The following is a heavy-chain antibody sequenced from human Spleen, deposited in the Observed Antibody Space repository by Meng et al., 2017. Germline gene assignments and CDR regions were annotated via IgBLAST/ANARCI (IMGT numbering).Heavy chain of an antibody. CDR3: ARDRPKNWNDVQGWFDP. D-gene: IGHD1-1*01. V-gene: IGHV1-18*01. CDR2: ISAYNGNT. CDR1: GYTFTSYG. J-gene: IGHJ5*02. Sequence: ASVKVSCKASGYTFTSYGISWVRQAPGQGLEWMGWISAYNGNTNYAQKLQGRVTMTTDTSTSTAYMEMRSLRSDDAAVYYCARDRPKNWNDVQGWFDPWGQGTLVTVSS.